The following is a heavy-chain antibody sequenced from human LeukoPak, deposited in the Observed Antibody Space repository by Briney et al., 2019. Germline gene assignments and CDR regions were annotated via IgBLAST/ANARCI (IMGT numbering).Heavy chain of an antibody. CDR3: ARRRSGWSNYYFYMDV. D-gene: IGHD6-19*01. Sequence: SETLSLTCAVYGGSFSGYYWSWIRQPPGKGLEWIGEINHSGSTNYNPSLKSRVTISVDTSKNQFFLRLSSVTAADTAVYYCARRRSGWSNYYFYMDVWGKGTTVTVSS. V-gene: IGHV4-34*01. J-gene: IGHJ6*03. CDR2: INHSGST. CDR1: GGSFSGYY.